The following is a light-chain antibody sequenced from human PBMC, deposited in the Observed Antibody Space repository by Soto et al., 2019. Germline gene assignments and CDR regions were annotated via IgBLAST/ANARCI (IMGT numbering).Light chain of an antibody. V-gene: IGKV1-9*01. Sequence: DIQLTQSPSFLSASVGDRVTITCRASQGISSYLAWYQQKPGKAPKLLIYAASTLQSGVPSRFSGSGSGTEFPPPTSSLQPEDFATFYCQQLNSYPRRMYTFGQGTKLEIK. CDR2: AAS. CDR3: QQLNSYPRRMYT. CDR1: QGISSY. J-gene: IGKJ2*01.